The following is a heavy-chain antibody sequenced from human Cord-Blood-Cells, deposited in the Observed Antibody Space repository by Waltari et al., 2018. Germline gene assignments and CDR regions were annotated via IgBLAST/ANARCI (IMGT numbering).Heavy chain of an antibody. CDR2: INHSGST. Sequence: QVQLQQWGAGLLKPSETLSLTCAVYGGSFSGYYWSWIRQPPGKVLEWIGEINHSGSTNYNPSLKSRVTISVDTSKNQFSLKLSSVTAADTAVYYCARMDYGDFDYWGQGTLVTVSS. CDR1: GGSFSGYY. CDR3: ARMDYGDFDY. V-gene: IGHV4-34*01. J-gene: IGHJ4*02. D-gene: IGHD4-17*01.